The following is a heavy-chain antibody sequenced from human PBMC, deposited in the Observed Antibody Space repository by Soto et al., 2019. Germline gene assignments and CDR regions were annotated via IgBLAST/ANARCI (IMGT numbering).Heavy chain of an antibody. CDR1: GASVSNNAYY. J-gene: IGHJ5*02. CDR2: VYHTGNT. D-gene: IGHD5-12*01. V-gene: IGHV4-61*08. Sequence: SETLSLTCTVSGASVSNNAYYWSWIRQSPGKGLEWIAYVYHTGNTNYNPSLRSRVTISLDTSKNQLSLKVRSVTAADTAVYYCARAATRGKTKKNWFDPWGQGTLVTVSS. CDR3: ARAATRGKTKKNWFDP.